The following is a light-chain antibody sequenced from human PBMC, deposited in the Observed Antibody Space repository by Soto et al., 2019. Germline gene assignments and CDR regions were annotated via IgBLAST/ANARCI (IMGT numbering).Light chain of an antibody. V-gene: IGKV3-15*01. CDR3: RHYNKWTPST. J-gene: IGKJ5*01. Sequence: TVVTQSPSALSVSPGERVTLPCRASQRPXSHLAWYQARPGQAPRILISDASTRGTAIPARFIGSGSGREFTLNIISMNSGDFECYYCRHYNKWTPSTFSQGTRLDI. CDR1: QRPXSH. CDR2: DAS.